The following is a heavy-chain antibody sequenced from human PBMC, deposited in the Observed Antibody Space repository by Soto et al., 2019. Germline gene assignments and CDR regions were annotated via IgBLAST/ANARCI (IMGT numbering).Heavy chain of an antibody. D-gene: IGHD6-19*01. J-gene: IGHJ5*02. V-gene: IGHV1-3*01. CDR1: GYTFTNYA. CDR2: INAANGNT. CDR3: ARDWSGVSGTYWFDP. Sequence: ASVKVSCKACGYTFTNYAMHWVRQAPGQRLEWMGCINAANGNTRYSQEFQGRVTITRDTSASTDYMELSSLRSEDTAVYYCARDWSGVSGTYWFDPWGQGTLVTVSS.